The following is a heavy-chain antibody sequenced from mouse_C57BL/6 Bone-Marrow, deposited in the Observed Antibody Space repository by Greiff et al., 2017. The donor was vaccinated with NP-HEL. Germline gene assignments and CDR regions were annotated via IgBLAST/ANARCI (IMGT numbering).Heavy chain of an antibody. CDR1: GFNIKNTY. CDR3: ARSATTVGPGLWYFDV. CDR2: IYPRDGST. Sequence: EVKLMESVAELVRPGASVKLSCTASGFNIKNTYMHWVKQRPEQGLEWIGYIYPRDGSTKYNEKFKGKATLTADKSSSTAYMQLNSLTSEDSAVYFCARSATTVGPGLWYFDVWGTGTTVTVSS. J-gene: IGHJ1*03. V-gene: IGHV14-3*01. D-gene: IGHD1-1*01.